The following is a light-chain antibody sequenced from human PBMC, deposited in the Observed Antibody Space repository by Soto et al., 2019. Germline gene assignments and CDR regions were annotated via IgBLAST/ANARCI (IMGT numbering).Light chain of an antibody. V-gene: IGKV3-15*01. Sequence: EIVLTQSPATLSLSPGGRATLSCRASQSVSSNLAWYQQKPGQAPRLLIYGASTRATGIPARFSGSGSGTEFTLTISSLQSEDFAVYYCHQYDNWPKTFGQGTRLEIK. CDR2: GAS. J-gene: IGKJ5*01. CDR3: HQYDNWPKT. CDR1: QSVSSN.